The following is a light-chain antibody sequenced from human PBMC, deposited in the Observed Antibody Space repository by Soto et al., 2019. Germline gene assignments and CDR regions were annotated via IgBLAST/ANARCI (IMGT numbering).Light chain of an antibody. V-gene: IGLV6-57*02. Sequence: NFMLTQPHSVSESPGKTVTISCTGSSGSIASSYVQWFQQRPGSVPKILIYQNNERPSGVPGRFSGSIDSSSNSASLTISGLMTEDEADYYCQSYDRSSPVVFGGGTKLTVL. CDR2: QNN. J-gene: IGLJ2*01. CDR3: QSYDRSSPVV. CDR1: SGSIASSY.